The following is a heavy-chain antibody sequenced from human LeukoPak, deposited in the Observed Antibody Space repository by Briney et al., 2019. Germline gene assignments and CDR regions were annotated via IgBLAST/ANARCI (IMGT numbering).Heavy chain of an antibody. CDR3: ARDITGNGYGYSSSWYWFDP. CDR1: GGSISSYY. Sequence: SGTLSLTCTVSGGSISSYYWSWIRQPPGKGLEWIGYIYYSGSTNYNPSLKSRVTISVDTSKNQFSLKLSSVTAADTAVYYCARDITGNGYGYSSSWYWFDPWGQGTLVTVSS. V-gene: IGHV4-59*01. CDR2: IYYSGST. D-gene: IGHD6-13*01. J-gene: IGHJ5*02.